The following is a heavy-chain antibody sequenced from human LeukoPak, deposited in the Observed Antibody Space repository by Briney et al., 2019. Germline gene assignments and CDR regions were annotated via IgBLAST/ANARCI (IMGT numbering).Heavy chain of an antibody. Sequence: GGSLNLSCETSGFTFSSNTMNWVRQPPGKGLQWVSTISDGSRNTHYADSVNGRFTISRDDFLNVVYLQMNSLTVEDTAVYYCTTRLQHHFDYWGQGTQVTVSS. D-gene: IGHD4-11*01. CDR3: TTRLQHHFDY. V-gene: IGHV3-23*01. CDR1: GFTFSSNT. J-gene: IGHJ4*02. CDR2: ISDGSRNT.